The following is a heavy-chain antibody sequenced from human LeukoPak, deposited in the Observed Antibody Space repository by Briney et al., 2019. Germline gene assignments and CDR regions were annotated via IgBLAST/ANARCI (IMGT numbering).Heavy chain of an antibody. CDR3: AREARNNNSGWMYYFDS. J-gene: IGHJ4*02. CDR1: GFTFSNYA. V-gene: IGHV3-64*04. Sequence: GGSLRLSCSASGFTFSNYAMHWVRQAPGKGLEYVSTISSNGDSTYYADSVKGLFTISRDNSKNTLYLQMNSLRAEDTAVYYCAREARNNNSGWMYYFDSWGQGTLVSGST. CDR2: ISSNGDST. D-gene: IGHD5-12*01.